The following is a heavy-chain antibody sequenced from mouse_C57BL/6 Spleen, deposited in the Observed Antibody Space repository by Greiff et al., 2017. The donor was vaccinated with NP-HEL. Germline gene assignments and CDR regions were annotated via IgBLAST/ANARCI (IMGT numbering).Heavy chain of an antibody. V-gene: IGHV1-55*01. CDR3: ARWYYGSSPFDY. CDR2: IYPGSGST. Sequence: VQLQQPGAELVKPGASVKMSCKASGYTFTSYWITWVKQRPGQGLEWIGDIYPGSGSTNYNEKFKSKATLTVDTSSSTAYMQLSSLTSEDSAVYYCARWYYGSSPFDYWGQGTTLTVSS. J-gene: IGHJ2*01. CDR1: GYTFTSYW. D-gene: IGHD1-1*01.